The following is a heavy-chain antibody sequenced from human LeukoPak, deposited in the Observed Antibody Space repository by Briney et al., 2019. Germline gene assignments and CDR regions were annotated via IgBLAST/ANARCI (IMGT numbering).Heavy chain of an antibody. CDR2: IWYDGSNK. D-gene: IGHD6-13*01. V-gene: IGHV3-33*01. CDR1: GFTFSSYG. CDR3: ARDLGGSWFNWFDP. J-gene: IGHJ5*02. Sequence: GGSLRLSCAASGFTFSSYGMHWVRQAPGRGLEWVAVIWYDGSNKYYADSVKGRFTISRDNSKNTLYLQMNSLRAEDTAVYYCARDLGGSWFNWFDPWGQGTLVTVSS.